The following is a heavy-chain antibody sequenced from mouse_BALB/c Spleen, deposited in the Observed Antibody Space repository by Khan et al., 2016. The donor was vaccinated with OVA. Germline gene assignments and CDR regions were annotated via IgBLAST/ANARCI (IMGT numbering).Heavy chain of an antibody. D-gene: IGHD2-1*01. Sequence: QVQLQQPGPELVKPGASVKMSCKTTGYTFTDYDIRWVKQRTGQGLEWIGEIYPGSGSTYYNEKFKGKATLTADKSSNTAYMQLSSLTSEDSAVYLSATIFYGNSYAMDYWGQGTAVTVSS. CDR3: ATIFYGNSYAMDY. V-gene: IGHV1-77*01. CDR1: GYTFTDYD. CDR2: IYPGSGST. J-gene: IGHJ4*01.